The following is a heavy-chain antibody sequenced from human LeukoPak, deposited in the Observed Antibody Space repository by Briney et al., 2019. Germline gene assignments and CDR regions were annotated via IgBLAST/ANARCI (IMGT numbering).Heavy chain of an antibody. V-gene: IGHV1-2*02. CDR3: ARGGSLDTPLYFFDY. D-gene: IGHD5-18*01. J-gene: IGHJ4*02. Sequence: GASVKVSFMASGYTFTDYYMHWVRQAPGQGLEGMGWINPNSGGTNYAQKFQGRVTMTRDTSISTAYMELSGLISDDAAVYFCARGGSLDTPLYFFDYWGQGTLVTVAS. CDR1: GYTFTDYY. CDR2: INPNSGGT.